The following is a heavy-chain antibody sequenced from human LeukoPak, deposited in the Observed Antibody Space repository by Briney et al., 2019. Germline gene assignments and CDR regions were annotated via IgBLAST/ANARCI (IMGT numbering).Heavy chain of an antibody. V-gene: IGHV3-30*18. CDR1: GFTFSSYG. Sequence: ERSLRLSCAASGFTFSSYGMHWVRQAPGKGLEWVAVISYDGSNKYYADSVKGRFTISRDNSKNTLYLQMNSLRAEDTAVYYCAKSYNGYESKPDYWGQGTLVTVSS. CDR2: ISYDGSNK. D-gene: IGHD5-12*01. CDR3: AKSYNGYESKPDY. J-gene: IGHJ4*02.